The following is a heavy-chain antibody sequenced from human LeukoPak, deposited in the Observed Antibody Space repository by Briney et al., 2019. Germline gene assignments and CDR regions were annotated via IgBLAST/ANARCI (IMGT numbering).Heavy chain of an antibody. Sequence: GESLRLSCAASGFTFTTYWMSWVRQPPGKGLEWVANIKQDGSEKYYVDSVKGRFTISRDNAKNSLYLQMNSLRAEDTAVYYCARDHYYGYYYFDYWGQGTLVTVS. V-gene: IGHV3-7*01. J-gene: IGHJ4*02. CDR2: IKQDGSEK. CDR1: GFTFTTYW. CDR3: ARDHYYGYYYFDY. D-gene: IGHD3-10*01.